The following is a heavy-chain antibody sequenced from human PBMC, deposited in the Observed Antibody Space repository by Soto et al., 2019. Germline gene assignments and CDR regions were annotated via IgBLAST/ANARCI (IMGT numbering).Heavy chain of an antibody. CDR3: AKGFEITYYYGSPFAP. CDR2: ISGRGGST. J-gene: IGHJ5*02. D-gene: IGHD3-10*01. V-gene: IGHV3-23*01. Sequence: PGGSLRLSCEASGFSFITYAMSWVRQVAGEGLEWVSAISGRGGSTYYADSVKGRLSISRDDSKNTLYLQMNSLRAEETAVHYCAKGFEITYYYGSPFAPWGQGSLVPVSS. CDR1: GFSFITYA.